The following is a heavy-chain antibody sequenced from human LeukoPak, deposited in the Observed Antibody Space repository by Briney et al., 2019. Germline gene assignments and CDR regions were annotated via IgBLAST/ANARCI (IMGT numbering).Heavy chain of an antibody. CDR3: ARDLGNWGWNDV. V-gene: IGHV3-33*01. CDR2: IRCDGFNK. Sequence: GRSLRLSCAASGFTFSTCVMHSVRQAPGKGLEWVADIRCDGFNKSYADSVKGRFTISRDNSKNTLYLQMNSLRAEDTAVYYCARDLGNWGWNDVWGQGALVTFA. J-gene: IGHJ4*02. D-gene: IGHD7-27*01. CDR1: GFTFSTCV.